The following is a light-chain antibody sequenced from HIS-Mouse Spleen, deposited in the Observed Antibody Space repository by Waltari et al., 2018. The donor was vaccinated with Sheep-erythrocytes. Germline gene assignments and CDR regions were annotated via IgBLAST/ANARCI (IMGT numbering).Light chain of an antibody. Sequence: EIVMTQSPATLSVSPGERATLSCRASQSVSSNLAWYQQKPGQAPGFSGSGSGTEFTLTISSMQSEDFAVYYCQQYNNWPPPYTFGQGTKLEIK. J-gene: IGKJ2*01. V-gene: IGKV3-15*01. CDR1: QSVSSN. CDR3: QQYNNWPPPYT.